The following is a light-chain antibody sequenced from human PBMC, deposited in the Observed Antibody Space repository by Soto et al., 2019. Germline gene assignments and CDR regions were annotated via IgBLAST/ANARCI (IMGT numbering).Light chain of an antibody. Sequence: DIRMTQSPSSLSASVRDRVTITCRASQSISSYLNWYQQKPGKAPKLLIYAASSLQSGVPSRFSGSGSGTDFTLTISSLQPEDFATYYCQQSYSTLGTFGQGTKVDIK. V-gene: IGKV1-39*01. J-gene: IGKJ1*01. CDR3: QQSYSTLGT. CDR2: AAS. CDR1: QSISSY.